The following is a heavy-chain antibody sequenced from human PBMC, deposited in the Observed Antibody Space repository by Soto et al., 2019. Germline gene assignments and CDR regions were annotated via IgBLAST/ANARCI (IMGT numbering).Heavy chain of an antibody. J-gene: IGHJ4*02. CDR3: GPRGVVADPRGY. CDR1: GGSISSRGYY. CDR2: IYYSGST. V-gene: IGHV4-39*07. D-gene: IGHD2-15*01. Sequence: SETLSLTCTVSGGSISSRGYYWGWIRQPPGKGLEWIGTIYYSGSTYYNPSLESRVAISVDTSKNQFSLNLTSVTAADTAVYYCGPRGVVADPRGYWGQGTQVTVSS.